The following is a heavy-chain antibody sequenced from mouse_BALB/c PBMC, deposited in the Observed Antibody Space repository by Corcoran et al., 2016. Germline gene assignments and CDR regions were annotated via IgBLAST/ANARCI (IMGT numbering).Heavy chain of an antibody. CDR2: INPYNGGT. V-gene: IGHV1-18*01. CDR3: ARNGNYAWFSY. CDR1: GYSLTGYT. J-gene: IGHJ3*01. D-gene: IGHD2-1*01. Sequence: EVKLQQSGPEQVKPGASMKISCKASGYSLTGYTMNWVKKSHGKNLEWIGLINPYNGGTSYNKKFKGKATLTVDKSSSTAYMELLSLTSEDSAVYDCARNGNYAWFSYWGQATLVTFSA.